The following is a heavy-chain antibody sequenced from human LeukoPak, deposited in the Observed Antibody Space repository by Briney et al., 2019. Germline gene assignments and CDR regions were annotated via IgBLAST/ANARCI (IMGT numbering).Heavy chain of an antibody. D-gene: IGHD3-22*01. Sequence: PSETLSLTCTVSGYSISSGYYWGWIRQPPGKGLEWIGSIYHSGSTYYNPSLKSRVTISVDTSKNQFSLKLSSVTAADTAVYYCARLIVHYYDSSGYYTGFHDAFDIWGQGTMVTVSS. CDR3: ARLIVHYYDSSGYYTGFHDAFDI. V-gene: IGHV4-38-2*02. CDR1: GYSISSGYY. J-gene: IGHJ3*02. CDR2: IYHSGST.